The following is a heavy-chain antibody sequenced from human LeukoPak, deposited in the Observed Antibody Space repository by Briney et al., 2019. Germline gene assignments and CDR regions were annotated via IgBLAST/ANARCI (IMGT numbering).Heavy chain of an antibody. V-gene: IGHV4-38-2*02. CDR2: MYHSGST. CDR3: ARHVATMGLEDFDY. J-gene: IGHJ4*02. Sequence: SETLSLTCTVSGDSVSSDYLWGWVRQPPGKGLEWIGSMYHSGSTYYNPSLKSRVTISIDTSKNQFSLRLSSVTAADTAVYYCARHVATMGLEDFDYWGQGTLVTVSS. D-gene: IGHD5-24*01. CDR1: GDSVSSDYL.